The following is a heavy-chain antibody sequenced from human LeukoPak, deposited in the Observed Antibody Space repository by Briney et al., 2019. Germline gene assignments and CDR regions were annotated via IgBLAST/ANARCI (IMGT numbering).Heavy chain of an antibody. CDR3: TSANDLNAYLTFSFDH. Sequence: GGSLRLSYVASGFTFDDYAMHWVRQAPGKGLEWVSGISWNSGSIGYADSVKGRFTASRDNARNSLYLQMNSLRAEDTALYYCTSANDLNAYLTFSFDHWGQGTLVTVSS. D-gene: IGHD3-16*01. CDR1: GFTFDDYA. V-gene: IGHV3-9*01. CDR2: ISWNSGSI. J-gene: IGHJ4*02.